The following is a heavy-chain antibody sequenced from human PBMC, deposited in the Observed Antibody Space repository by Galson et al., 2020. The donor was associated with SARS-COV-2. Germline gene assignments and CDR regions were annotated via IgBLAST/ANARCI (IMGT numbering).Heavy chain of an antibody. D-gene: IGHD3-10*01. J-gene: IGHJ6*02. CDR3: ARAGRSPDYYSYDNLDV. CDR1: GYTFTGHY. Sequence: ASVKVSCKPSGYTFTGHYMHWVRQAPGQGLEWMGWINPNSGGTKYAQKFQGRVTMTRDTSISTAYMELSRLRSDDTAIYYCARAGRSPDYYSYDNLDVWGQGTTVTVSS. CDR2: INPNSGGT. V-gene: IGHV1-2*02.